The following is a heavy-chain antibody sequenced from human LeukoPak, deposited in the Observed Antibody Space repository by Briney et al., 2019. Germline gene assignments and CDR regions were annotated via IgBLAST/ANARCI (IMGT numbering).Heavy chain of an antibody. Sequence: GGSLRLSCAASEFSVGSNYMTWVRQAPGKGLEWVSLIYSGGSTYYADSVKGRFTISRDNSKNTLYLQMNSPRAEDTAAYYCAKDGNWARFENWGQGTLVTVSS. CDR1: EFSVGSNY. J-gene: IGHJ4*02. V-gene: IGHV3-66*01. CDR3: AKDGNWARFEN. CDR2: IYSGGST. D-gene: IGHD7-27*01.